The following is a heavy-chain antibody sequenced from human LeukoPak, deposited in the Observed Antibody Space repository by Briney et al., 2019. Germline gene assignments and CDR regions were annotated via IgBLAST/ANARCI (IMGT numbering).Heavy chain of an antibody. CDR3: ARGGSCSGGNCKYTRKEIGY. D-gene: IGHD2-15*01. CDR2: INIDVSIT. CDR1: GFTFSNYW. J-gene: IGHJ4*02. Sequence: GGSLRLSCAASGFTFSNYWMHWVRQAPGKGLVWVSRINIDVSITTYADSVKGRFTISRDNAKNTLYLHMNSLRADDTAVYYCARGGSCSGGNCKYTRKEIGYWGQGTLVTVSS. V-gene: IGHV3-74*01.